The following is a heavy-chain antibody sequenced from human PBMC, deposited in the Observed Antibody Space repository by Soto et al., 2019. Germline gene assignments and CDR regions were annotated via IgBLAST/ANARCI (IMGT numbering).Heavy chain of an antibody. D-gene: IGHD2-21*02. V-gene: IGHV1-3*01. CDR3: ARESAYCGGDCYPDWFDP. CDR2: INAGNGNT. J-gene: IGHJ5*02. CDR1: GYTFTSYA. Sequence: ASVKVSCKASGYTFTSYAMHWVRQAPGQRLEWMGWINAGNGNTKYSQKFQGRVTITRDTSASTAYMELSSLRSEDTAVYYCARESAYCGGDCYPDWFDPWGQGTLVTVSS.